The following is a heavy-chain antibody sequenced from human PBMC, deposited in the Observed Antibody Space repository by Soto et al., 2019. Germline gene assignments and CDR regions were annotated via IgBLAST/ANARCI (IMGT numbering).Heavy chain of an antibody. J-gene: IGHJ4*02. D-gene: IGHD3-16*01. Sequence: QVQLVESGGGVVQPGRSLRLSCAASGFTFSSYAMHWVRRAPGKGLEWMAVMSYDGSNKYYADSVKGRFTISRDNSKNTLYLQMESLRPEDTALYYCARDGGAYWGQGTLVIVSS. CDR1: GFTFSSYA. CDR2: MSYDGSNK. V-gene: IGHV3-30-3*01. CDR3: ARDGGAY.